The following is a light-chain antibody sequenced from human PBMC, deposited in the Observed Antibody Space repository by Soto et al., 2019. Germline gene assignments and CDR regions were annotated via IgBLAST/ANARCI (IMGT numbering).Light chain of an antibody. Sequence: EIVMTPSPATLSVSPVEKVTLSCKARQSVGSNLAWYQQKPGQAPRLLIYGASNRATGIPARFSGSGSGTDFTLTIRSLEPEDFAVYYCQQRSNWPPETCGQGSKGDIK. CDR2: GAS. V-gene: IGKV3-11*01. CDR1: QSVGSN. CDR3: QQRSNWPPET. J-gene: IGKJ1*01.